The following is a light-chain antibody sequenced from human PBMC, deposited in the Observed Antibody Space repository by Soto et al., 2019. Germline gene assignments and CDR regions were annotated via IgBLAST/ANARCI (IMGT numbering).Light chain of an antibody. Sequence: DVVLTQTPLSLSVTHGQPASISCKSSQSLLHSDGKTFLYWYLQRPGQPPHLLIYEGSNRFSGVXEXXSGSGSGTDFTLKISRVQAEDVGLYYCMQSVQVPFTFGQGTRLDIK. CDR2: EGS. CDR3: MQSVQVPFT. J-gene: IGKJ5*01. CDR1: QSLLHSDGKTF. V-gene: IGKV2D-29*01.